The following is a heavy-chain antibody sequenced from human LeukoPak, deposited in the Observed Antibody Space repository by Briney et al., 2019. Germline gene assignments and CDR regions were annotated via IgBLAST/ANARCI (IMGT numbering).Heavy chain of an antibody. CDR2: IYTSGST. J-gene: IGHJ4*02. Sequence: SETLSLTCTVSGGSISSYYWSWIRQPAGKGLEWIGRIYTSGSTNYNPSLKSRVTMSVDTSKNQFSLKLSSVTAADTAVYYCARDSHYDILTGYFHFDYWGQGALVTVSS. V-gene: IGHV4-4*07. CDR3: ARDSHYDILTGYFHFDY. D-gene: IGHD3-9*01. CDR1: GGSISSYY.